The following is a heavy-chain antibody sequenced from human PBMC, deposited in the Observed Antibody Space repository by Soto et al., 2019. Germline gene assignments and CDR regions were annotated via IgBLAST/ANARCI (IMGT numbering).Heavy chain of an antibody. CDR1: GFTFSSYA. J-gene: IGHJ6*02. CDR3: ARSYSSSWSPYYYGMDV. V-gene: IGHV3-30-3*01. Sequence: PGGSLRLSCAASGFTFSSYAMHWVRQAPGKGLEWVAVISYDGSNKYYADSVKGRFTISRDNSKNTLYLQMNSLRAEDTAVYYCARSYSSSWSPYYYGMDVWGQGTTVTVSS. CDR2: ISYDGSNK. D-gene: IGHD6-13*01.